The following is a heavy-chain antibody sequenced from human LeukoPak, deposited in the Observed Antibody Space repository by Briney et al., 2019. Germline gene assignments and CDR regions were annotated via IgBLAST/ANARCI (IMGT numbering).Heavy chain of an antibody. V-gene: IGHV3-30*02. CDR2: IRYDGSNK. J-gene: IGHJ5*02. CDR3: AKDADAAHYYDGRGPP. CDR1: GFTFSSYG. D-gene: IGHD3-22*01. Sequence: GGSLRLSCAASGFTFSSYGMHWVRQAPGKGLEWVAFIRYDGSNKYYADSVKGRFTISRDNSKNTLYLQMNSLRAEDTAVYYCAKDADAAHYYDGRGPPGGRGPRATVSS.